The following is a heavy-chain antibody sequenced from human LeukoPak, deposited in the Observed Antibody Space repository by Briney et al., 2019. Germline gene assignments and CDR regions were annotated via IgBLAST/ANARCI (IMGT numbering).Heavy chain of an antibody. J-gene: IGHJ4*02. D-gene: IGHD1-26*01. CDR2: ISRTGNSI. CDR3: ARDKIVGATTSFDY. V-gene: IGHV3-48*03. Sequence: GGSLRLSCAASGFTLSSYEMNWVRLAPGKGLEWISYISRTGNSIYYADSVKGRFTISRDNAKNSLYLQMNSLRAEDTAVYYCARDKIVGATTSFDYWGQGTLVTVSS. CDR1: GFTLSSYE.